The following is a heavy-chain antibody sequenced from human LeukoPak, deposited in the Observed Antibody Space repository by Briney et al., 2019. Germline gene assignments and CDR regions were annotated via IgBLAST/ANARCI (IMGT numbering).Heavy chain of an antibody. CDR3: ARGREMEAGYSYGYDYYYGMDV. Sequence: GGSLRLSCAASGFTFSSYAMHWVRQAPGKGLEWVAVISYDGSNKYYADSVKGRFTISRDNSKNTLYLQMNSLRAEDTAVYYCARGREMEAGYSYGYDYYYGMDVWGQGTTVTVSS. CDR2: ISYDGSNK. CDR1: GFTFSSYA. V-gene: IGHV3-30-3*01. J-gene: IGHJ6*02. D-gene: IGHD5-18*01.